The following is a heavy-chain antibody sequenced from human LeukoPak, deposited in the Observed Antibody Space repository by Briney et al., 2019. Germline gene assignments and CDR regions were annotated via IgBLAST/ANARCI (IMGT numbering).Heavy chain of an antibody. CDR3: ARGNGYYFDY. CDR2: IYTSGST. CDR1: GGSISSGSYY. Sequence: SQTLSLTCTVSGGSISSGSYYWSWIRQPAGKGLEWIGRIYTSGSTNYNPSLKSRVTISVDTSKNQFSLKLSSVTAADRAVYYCARGNGYYFDYWGQGTLVTVSS. V-gene: IGHV4-61*02. J-gene: IGHJ4*02.